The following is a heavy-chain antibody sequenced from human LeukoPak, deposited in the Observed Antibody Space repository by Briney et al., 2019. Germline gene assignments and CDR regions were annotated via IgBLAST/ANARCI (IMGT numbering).Heavy chain of an antibody. CDR1: GYTFTGYY. J-gene: IGHJ4*02. CDR3: ARGPGEKVGAFDY. Sequence: ASVKVSCKASGYTFTGYYMHWVRQAPGQGLEWMGWINPNSGGTNYAQKFQGRVTMTRDTSIGTAYMELSRLRSDDTAVYYCARGPGEKVGAFDYWGQGTLVTVSS. D-gene: IGHD1-26*01. V-gene: IGHV1-2*02. CDR2: INPNSGGT.